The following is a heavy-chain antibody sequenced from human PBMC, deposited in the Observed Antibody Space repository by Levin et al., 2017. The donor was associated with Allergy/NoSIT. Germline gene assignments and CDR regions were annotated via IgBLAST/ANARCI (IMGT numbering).Heavy chain of an antibody. CDR2: IYSGGST. CDR3: ASRSSGYYRDYYYYGMDV. CDR1: GFTVSSNY. V-gene: IGHV3-53*01. Sequence: PGGSLRLSCAASGFTVSSNYMSWVRQAPGKGLEWVSVIYSGGSTYYADSVKGRFTISRDNSKNTLYLQMNSLRAEDTAVYYCASRSSGYYRDYYYYGMDVWGQGTTVTVSS. J-gene: IGHJ6*02. D-gene: IGHD3-22*01.